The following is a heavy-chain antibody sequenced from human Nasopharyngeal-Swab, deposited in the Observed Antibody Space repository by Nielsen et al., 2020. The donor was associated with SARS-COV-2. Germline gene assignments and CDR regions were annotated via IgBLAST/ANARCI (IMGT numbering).Heavy chain of an antibody. CDR3: AHSSLSAFDI. V-gene: IGHV3-48*04. CDR2: ISSSSSAI. J-gene: IGHJ3*02. Sequence: VRQAPGKGLEWVSYISSSSSAIYCADSVKGRFTISRDNAKNSLYLQMNSLRAEDTAVYYCAHSSLSAFDIWGQGTMVTVSS. D-gene: IGHD6-6*01.